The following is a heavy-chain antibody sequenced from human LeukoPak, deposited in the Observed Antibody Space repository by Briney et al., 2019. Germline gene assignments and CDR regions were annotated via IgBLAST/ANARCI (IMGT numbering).Heavy chain of an antibody. CDR3: AKTGNDFWSDHN. Sequence: GRSLRLSCAASGFTFSRLGMHWVRQAPGKGLEWVAAISYDGSTKYYVDSVKGRFTISRDNSRDTLYLQMNSLRADDTAVYYCAKTGNDFWSDHNWGQGTLVTVSS. CDR2: ISYDGSTK. J-gene: IGHJ4*02. V-gene: IGHV3-30*18. D-gene: IGHD3-3*01. CDR1: GFTFSRLG.